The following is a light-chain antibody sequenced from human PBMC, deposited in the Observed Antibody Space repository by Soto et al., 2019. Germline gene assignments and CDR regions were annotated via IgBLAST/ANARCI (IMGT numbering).Light chain of an antibody. V-gene: IGLV2-14*01. CDR2: EVS. J-gene: IGLJ3*02. CDR1: TSDIGGYKY. Sequence: QSVLAQPASASGSPGQSITISCTGTTSDIGGYKYVSWYQQHPGKAPKLIIFEVSNRPSGVSDRFSGSNSGNTASLTISGLQAEDEADYYCTSYSRYRVLVFGGGTKVTVL. CDR3: TSYSRYRVLV.